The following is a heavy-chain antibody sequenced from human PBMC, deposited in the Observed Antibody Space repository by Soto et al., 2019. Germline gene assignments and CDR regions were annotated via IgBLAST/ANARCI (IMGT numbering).Heavy chain of an antibody. Sequence: TSETLSLTCTVSGGSISSYYWSWIRQPPGKGLEWIGYIYYSGSTNYNPSLKSRVTISVDTSKNQFSLKLSSVTAADTAVYYCARMGIVVVPAAIPIYYYYYMDVWGKGTTVTVSS. CDR1: GGSISSYY. V-gene: IGHV4-59*08. CDR3: ARMGIVVVPAAIPIYYYYYMDV. D-gene: IGHD2-2*01. J-gene: IGHJ6*03. CDR2: IYYSGST.